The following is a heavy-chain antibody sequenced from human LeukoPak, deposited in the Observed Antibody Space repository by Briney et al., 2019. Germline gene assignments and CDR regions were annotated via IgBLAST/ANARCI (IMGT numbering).Heavy chain of an antibody. CDR3: ARDDSAMFPDC. Sequence: PSETLSLTCTVSGVSISSYYWSWIRQAPGKGLEWVSYISRTSDYTNYADSVKGRFTISRDNAKNSLYLQMNSLRVEDTAVYYCARDDSAMFPDCWGQGTLVTVSS. D-gene: IGHD5-18*01. CDR1: GVSISSYY. V-gene: IGHV3-11*05. J-gene: IGHJ4*02. CDR2: ISRTSDYT.